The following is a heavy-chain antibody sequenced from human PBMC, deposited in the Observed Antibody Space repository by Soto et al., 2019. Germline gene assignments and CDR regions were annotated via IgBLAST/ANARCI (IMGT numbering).Heavy chain of an antibody. CDR1: SFTFSNAR. Sequence: EVQLVESGGGLVKPGGSLRLSCAASSFTFSNARMNWVRQAPGKGLEWVGRIKSNTDGETTDYAAPVKGRFTISRDDSKNTLYLQMNSLKTEDTAMYYCTTEGNCISTSCYQGWFDPWGQGTLVTVSS. CDR2: IKSNTDGETT. V-gene: IGHV3-15*07. J-gene: IGHJ5*02. D-gene: IGHD2-2*01. CDR3: TTEGNCISTSCYQGWFDP.